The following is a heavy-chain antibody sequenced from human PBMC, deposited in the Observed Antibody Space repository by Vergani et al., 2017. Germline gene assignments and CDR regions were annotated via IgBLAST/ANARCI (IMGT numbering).Heavy chain of an antibody. D-gene: IGHD6-6*01. CDR1: GGSISSYY. V-gene: IGHV4-59*01. Sequence: QVQLQESGPVLVKPSETLSLTCTVSGGSISSYYWSWIRQPPGKGLEWIGYIYYSGSTKYNPSLKSRVTISVDTSKKQFYLKLSSVTAADTAVYYCARVIAASDAFDIWGQGTMVTVSS. CDR3: ARVIAASDAFDI. CDR2: IYYSGST. J-gene: IGHJ3*02.